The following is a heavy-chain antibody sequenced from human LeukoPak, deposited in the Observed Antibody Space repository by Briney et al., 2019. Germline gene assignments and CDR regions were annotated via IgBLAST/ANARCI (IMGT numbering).Heavy chain of an antibody. J-gene: IGHJ5*02. CDR1: GYTFTSYG. V-gene: IGHV1-18*01. CDR2: ISAYNGNT. Sequence: ASVKVSCTASGYTFTSYGISWVRQAPGQGLEWMGWISAYNGNTNYAQKPQGRVTMTTDTSTSTAYMELRSLRSDDTAVYYCARAGDYGDYYWFDPWGQGTLVTVSS. D-gene: IGHD4-17*01. CDR3: ARAGDYGDYYWFDP.